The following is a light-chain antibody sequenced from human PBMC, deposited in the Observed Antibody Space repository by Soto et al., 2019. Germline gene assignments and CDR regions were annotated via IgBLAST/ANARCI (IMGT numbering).Light chain of an antibody. V-gene: IGKV3-20*01. J-gene: IGKJ1*01. CDR1: QSVSSSN. CDR2: GAS. Sequence: EIVLTQSPGSLSLSPGERATLSCRASQSVSSSNLAWYQQKPGQAPRLLIYGASSRATGIPDRFSGSGSGTDFTLTISRLEPEDFAVYYCQQYGSSPPTFGQGTNVEIK. CDR3: QQYGSSPPT.